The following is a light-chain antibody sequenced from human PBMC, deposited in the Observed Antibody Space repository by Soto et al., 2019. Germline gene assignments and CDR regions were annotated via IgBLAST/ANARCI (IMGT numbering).Light chain of an antibody. Sequence: DIQMTQSPSSLSASVGDRVTITCQASQDISNYLNWYQQKPGKAPKLLIYDASNLETGVPSRFSGSGSGTDFTFTIYSLQPEDIATYYCQQYDNLPWTFGQGTKVEIK. CDR3: QQYDNLPWT. CDR1: QDISNY. J-gene: IGKJ1*01. V-gene: IGKV1-33*01. CDR2: DAS.